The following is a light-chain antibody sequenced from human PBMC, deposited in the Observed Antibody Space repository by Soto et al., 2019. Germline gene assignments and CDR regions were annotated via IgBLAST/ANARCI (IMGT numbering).Light chain of an antibody. CDR2: AAS. CDR3: QQSYSTPQTT. J-gene: IGKJ2*01. CDR1: QSISSY. V-gene: IGKV1-39*01. Sequence: DIQMTQSPSSLSASVGDRVTITCRASQSISSYLNWYQQKPGKAPKLLIYAASSLQSGVPSRFSGSGSGTDFTLIISSLQPEDFATYFCQQSYSTPQTTFGQGTKLDIK.